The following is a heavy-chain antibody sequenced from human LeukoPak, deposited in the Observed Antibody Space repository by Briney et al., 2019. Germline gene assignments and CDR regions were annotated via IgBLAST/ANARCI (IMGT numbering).Heavy chain of an antibody. CDR2: ISGSGGST. CDR3: AKDRGATRKPFNFDY. J-gene: IGHJ4*02. D-gene: IGHD1-1*01. CDR1: GFTFSSYA. Sequence: GGSLRLSCAASGFTFSSYAMSWVRQAPGKGLEWVSAISGSGGSTYYADSVKGRFTISRDNSKNTLYLQMNSLRAEDTAVYYCAKDRGATRKPFNFDYWGQGTLVTVSS. V-gene: IGHV3-23*01.